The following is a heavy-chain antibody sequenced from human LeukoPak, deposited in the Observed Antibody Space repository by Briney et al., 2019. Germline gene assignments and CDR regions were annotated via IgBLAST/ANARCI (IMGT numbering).Heavy chain of an antibody. D-gene: IGHD2-2*01. CDR2: ISSSSSYI. Sequence: GGSLRLSCAASGFTFSSYSMNWVRQAPGKGLEWVSSISSSSSYIYYADSVKGRFTISRDNAKNSLYLQMNSLRAEDTAVYYCARPTRGYCSSTSCYAFDIWGQGTMVTVSS. V-gene: IGHV3-21*01. J-gene: IGHJ3*02. CDR1: GFTFSSYS. CDR3: ARPTRGYCSSTSCYAFDI.